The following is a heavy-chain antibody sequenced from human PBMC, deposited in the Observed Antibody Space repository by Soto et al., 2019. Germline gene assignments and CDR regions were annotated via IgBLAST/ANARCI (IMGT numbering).Heavy chain of an antibody. Sequence: SETLSLTSTVSGGSISSSSYYWGWIRQPPGKGLEWIGSIYYSGSTYYNPSLKSRVTISVDTSKNQFSLKLSSVTAADTAVYYCARETTYYDFWSGYYNPPYYYYYMDVWGKGTTVTVSS. CDR2: IYYSGST. V-gene: IGHV4-39*02. D-gene: IGHD3-3*01. CDR3: ARETTYYDFWSGYYNPPYYYYYMDV. CDR1: GGSISSSSYY. J-gene: IGHJ6*03.